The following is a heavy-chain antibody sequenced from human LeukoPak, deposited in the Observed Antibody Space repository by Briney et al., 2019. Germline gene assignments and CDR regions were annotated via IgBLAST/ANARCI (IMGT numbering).Heavy chain of an antibody. CDR1: GFTFDDYA. Sequence: GGSLRLSCAASGFTFDDYAMHWVRQAPGKGLEWVSGISWNSGSIGHADSVKGRFTISRDNAKNSLYLQMNSLRAEDTALYYCAKEGYCTNGVCYTAGFDYWGQGTLVTVSS. V-gene: IGHV3-9*01. CDR3: AKEGYCTNGVCYTAGFDY. CDR2: ISWNSGSI. J-gene: IGHJ4*02. D-gene: IGHD2-8*01.